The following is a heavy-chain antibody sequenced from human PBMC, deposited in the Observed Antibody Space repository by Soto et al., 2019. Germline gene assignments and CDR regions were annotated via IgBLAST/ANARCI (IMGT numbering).Heavy chain of an antibody. D-gene: IGHD3-9*01. CDR2: INPSGGST. CDR1: GYTFTSYY. CDR3: AREDRDILTGIGVDY. J-gene: IGHJ4*02. V-gene: IGHV1-46*01. Sequence: ASVKVSCKASGYTFTSYYMHWVRQAPGQGLEWMGIINPSGGSTSYAQKFRGRVTMTRDTSTSTVYMELSSLRSEDTAVYYCAREDRDILTGIGVDYRGQGTLVTVSS.